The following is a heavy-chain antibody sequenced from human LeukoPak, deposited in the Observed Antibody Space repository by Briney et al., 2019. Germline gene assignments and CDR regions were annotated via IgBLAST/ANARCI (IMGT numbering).Heavy chain of an antibody. CDR1: GYTFTGYY. D-gene: IGHD2-2*01. V-gene: IGHV1-2*02. Sequence: ASVKVSCKASGYTFTGYYMHWVRQAPGQGLEWMGWINPNSGGTNYAQKFQGRVTMTRDTSISTAYMELSRLRSDDTAVYYYARGCSSTSCYKTNWFDPWGQGTLVTVSS. CDR2: INPNSGGT. J-gene: IGHJ5*02. CDR3: ARGCSSTSCYKTNWFDP.